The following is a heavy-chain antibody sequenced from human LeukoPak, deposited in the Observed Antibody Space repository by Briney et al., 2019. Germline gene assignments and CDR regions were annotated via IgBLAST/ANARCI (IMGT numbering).Heavy chain of an antibody. D-gene: IGHD3-22*01. J-gene: IGHJ4*02. V-gene: IGHV3-48*03. CDR3: ARDNYDSSTPYYFDY. Sequence: PGGSLRLSCAASGFTFSSYEMNWVRQAPGKGLEWVSYISSSGTTIYYADSVKGRFTISRDNAKNSLYLQMNSLRAEGTAVYYCARDNYDSSTPYYFDYWGQGTLVTVSS. CDR2: ISSSGTTI. CDR1: GFTFSSYE.